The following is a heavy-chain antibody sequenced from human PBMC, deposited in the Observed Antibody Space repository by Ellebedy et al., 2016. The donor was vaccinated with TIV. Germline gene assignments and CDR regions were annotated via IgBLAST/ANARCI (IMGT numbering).Heavy chain of an antibody. J-gene: IGHJ4*02. CDR1: SDSISNYY. Sequence: SETLSLTCTVSSDSISNYYWSWIRQPPGKGLQWIGYVFYSGSTHYNPSLKSRVTISVDTSKNHFSLKLSSVTAADTAVYFCARMKAVAGTFVIDYWGQGTPVTVSS. V-gene: IGHV4-59*01. CDR2: VFYSGST. D-gene: IGHD6-19*01. CDR3: ARMKAVAGTFVIDY.